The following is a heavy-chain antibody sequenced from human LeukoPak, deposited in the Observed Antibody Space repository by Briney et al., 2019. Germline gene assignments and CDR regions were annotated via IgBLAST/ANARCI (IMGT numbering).Heavy chain of an antibody. Sequence: GRSLRLSCAASGFTFSSYGMHWVRQAPGKGLEWVAVISYDGSNKYYADSVKGRFTISRDNSKNTLYLQMNSLRAEDTAVYYCAKVVGRDIVLVPAAEHPNIRYYYMDVWGKGTTVTVSS. CDR2: ISYDGSNK. V-gene: IGHV3-30*18. D-gene: IGHD2-2*01. CDR1: GFTFSSYG. J-gene: IGHJ6*03. CDR3: AKVVGRDIVLVPAAEHPNIRYYYMDV.